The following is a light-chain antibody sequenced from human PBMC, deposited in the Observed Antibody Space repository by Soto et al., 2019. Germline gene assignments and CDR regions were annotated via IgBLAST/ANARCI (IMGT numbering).Light chain of an antibody. J-gene: IGLJ1*01. Sequence: QSVLTQPASVSGSLGQSITISCTGTISDVGGYNFVSWYQQHPGKAPKLMIYEVTHPPSGISDRFSGSKSGNTASLTISGLQAGDEADYYCNSYRSNRLYVFGTGTKVTVL. CDR3: NSYRSNRLYV. CDR1: ISDVGGYNF. CDR2: EVT. V-gene: IGLV2-14*01.